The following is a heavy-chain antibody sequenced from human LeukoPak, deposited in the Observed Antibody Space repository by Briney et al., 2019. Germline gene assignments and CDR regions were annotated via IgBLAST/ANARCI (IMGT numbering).Heavy chain of an antibody. D-gene: IGHD3-22*01. CDR3: ATHYYDSSGYWNAFDI. V-gene: IGHV4-39*01. J-gene: IGHJ3*02. CDR1: GGSISSSSYY. Sequence: PSETLSLTCTVSGGSISSSSYYWGWIRQPPGKGLEWIGSIYYSGSTYYNPSLKSLFTISVDTSKIQFSRKLSSVTAADTGVYYCATHYYDSSGYWNAFDIWGQGTMVTVSS. CDR2: IYYSGST.